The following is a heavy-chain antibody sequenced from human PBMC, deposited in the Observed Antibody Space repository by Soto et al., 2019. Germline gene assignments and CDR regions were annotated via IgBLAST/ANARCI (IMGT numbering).Heavy chain of an antibody. J-gene: IGHJ4*02. V-gene: IGHV3-33*01. CDR1: GFTFSSYG. CDR3: ARESIAARPSFDY. D-gene: IGHD6-6*01. CDR2: IWYDGSNK. Sequence: PGGSLRLSCAASGFTFSSYGMHWVRQAPGKGLEWVAVIWYDGSNKYYADSVKGRFTISRDNSKNTLYLQMNSLRAEDTAVYYCARESIAARPSFDYWGQGTLVTVS.